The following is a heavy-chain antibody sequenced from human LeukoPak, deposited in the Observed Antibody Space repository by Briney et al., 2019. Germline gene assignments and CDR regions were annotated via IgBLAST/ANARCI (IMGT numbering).Heavy chain of an antibody. V-gene: IGHV4-59*08. CDR3: ARLVKVGATRFVDY. CDR2: IYYSGST. Sequence: SETLSLTCTVSGGSISSYYWSWIRQPPGKGLEWIGYIYYSGSTNYNPSLKSRVTISVDTSKNQFSLKLSSVTAADTAVYYCARLVKVGATRFVDYWGQGTTVTVSS. D-gene: IGHD1-26*01. J-gene: IGHJ4*03. CDR1: GGSISSYY.